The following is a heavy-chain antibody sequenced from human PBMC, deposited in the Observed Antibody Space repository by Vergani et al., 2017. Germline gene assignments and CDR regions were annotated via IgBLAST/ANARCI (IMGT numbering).Heavy chain of an antibody. D-gene: IGHD6-13*01. Sequence: QVQLVQSGAEVKKPGASVKVSCKASGYNFTSYYMHWVRQAPGQGLEWMGIINPSGGSTRYAQKFQGRVTMTRDTATITVYMELRSMRSDDTAVYYCARHYDSISGNWFDPWGQGTLVTVSS. CDR2: INPSGGST. CDR3: ARHYDSISGNWFDP. J-gene: IGHJ5*02. V-gene: IGHV1-46*01. CDR1: GYNFTSYY.